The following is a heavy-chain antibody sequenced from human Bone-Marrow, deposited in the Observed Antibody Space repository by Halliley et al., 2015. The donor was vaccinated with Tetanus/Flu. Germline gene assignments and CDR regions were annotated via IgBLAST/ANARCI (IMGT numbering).Heavy chain of an antibody. CDR1: GGSISHYY. CDR2: IYHNGYT. Sequence: TLSLTCTVSGGSISHYYWSWIRQTPGEGLEWIGYIYHNGYTTYNPSLESRVTISVDTSKKQFSLKLRSVTAADTAVYYCATYDYRGGFDYWGQGTLVTVSS. CDR3: ATYDYRGGFDY. J-gene: IGHJ4*02. D-gene: IGHD4-4*01. V-gene: IGHV4-59*03.